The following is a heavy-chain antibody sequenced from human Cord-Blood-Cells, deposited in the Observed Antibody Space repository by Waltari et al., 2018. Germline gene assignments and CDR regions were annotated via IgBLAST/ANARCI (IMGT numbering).Heavy chain of an antibody. CDR1: GFTFSSYS. CDR2: ISSSSSYI. D-gene: IGHD4-17*01. V-gene: IGHV3-21*01. Sequence: EVQLVESGGVLVKPGGSLRLSCAASGFTFSSYSMTLVRQAPGTGLEWVSSISSSSSYIYYADSVKGRFTISRDNAKNSLYLQMNSLRAEDTAVYYCARAVSTVTTRYYYYGMDVWGQGTTVTVSS. CDR3: ARAVSTVTTRYYYYGMDV. J-gene: IGHJ6*02.